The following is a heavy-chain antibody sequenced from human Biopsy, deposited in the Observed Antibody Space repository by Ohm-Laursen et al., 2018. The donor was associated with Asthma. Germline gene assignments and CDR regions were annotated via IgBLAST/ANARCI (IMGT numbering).Heavy chain of an antibody. Sequence: SLRLSCAASGFAVSSDYMFWVRQAPGKGLEWVSVIYSGGTSHTAYSVRGRFSISRDYSKNTLYLQMHSLRAEDTAVYYCARGDSSNWSHYYFDYWGQGTLVTVSS. V-gene: IGHV3-53*01. J-gene: IGHJ4*02. CDR3: ARGDSSNWSHYYFDY. CDR2: IYSGGTS. D-gene: IGHD3-22*01. CDR1: GFAVSSDY.